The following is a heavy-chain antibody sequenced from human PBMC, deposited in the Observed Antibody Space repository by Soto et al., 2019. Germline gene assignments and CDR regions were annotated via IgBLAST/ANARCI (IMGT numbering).Heavy chain of an antibody. CDR2: IYPGDSDT. CDR1: GYSSTNYW. D-gene: IGHD6-6*01. Sequence: GESLKISCKGSGYSSTNYWIGWVRQMPGKGLEWMGIIYPGDSDTRYSPSFQGQVTISVDKSIRTAYLPWSSLKASDTAMYFCAVSAARPHYYFYGMDVWGQGTTVTVSS. V-gene: IGHV5-51*01. J-gene: IGHJ6*02. CDR3: AVSAARPHYYFYGMDV.